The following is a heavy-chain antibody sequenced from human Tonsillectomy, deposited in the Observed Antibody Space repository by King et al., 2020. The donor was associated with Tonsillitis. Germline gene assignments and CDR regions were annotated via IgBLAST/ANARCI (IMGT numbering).Heavy chain of an antibody. CDR1: GGSFNGYY. CDR3: AGLPTFLIAFNV. V-gene: IGHV4-34*01. D-gene: IGHD3-16*01. J-gene: IGHJ3*01. Sequence: HVQLPQWGVGLLEPSETLSLTCGVYGGSFNGYYWSWIRQSPGKGLEWIGEITHSGRTDYNPSLKSRVSISLDTSKNQFSLKLSSVTAADTAMYYCAGLPTFLIAFNVWGQGTLVTVSS. CDR2: ITHSGRT.